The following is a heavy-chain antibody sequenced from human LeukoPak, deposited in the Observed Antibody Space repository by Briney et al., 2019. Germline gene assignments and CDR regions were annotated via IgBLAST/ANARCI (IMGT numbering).Heavy chain of an antibody. CDR2: INHSGST. CDR3: ARGPLLGY. CDR1: GGSFSGYY. J-gene: IGHJ4*02. V-gene: IGHV4-34*01. Sequence: SETLSLTCAVYGGSFSGYYWSWIRQPPGKGLEWIGEINHSGSTNYNPSLKSRVTISVDTSKNQFSLKLSSVTAADTAVYYCARGPLLGYWGQGTLVTVSS.